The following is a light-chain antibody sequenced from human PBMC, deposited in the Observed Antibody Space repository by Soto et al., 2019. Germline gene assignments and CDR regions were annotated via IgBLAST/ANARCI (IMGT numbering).Light chain of an antibody. CDR3: SSYAGYNYV. Sequence: QSALTQPRSVSGSPGQSVTISCTGTSSDVGGYNYVSWYQQHPGKAPKLIIYEVSERPSGVPDRFSGSKSGDTASLTVSGLQAEDEADYYCSSYAGYNYVFGAGTKVTVL. CDR1: SSDVGGYNY. J-gene: IGLJ1*01. V-gene: IGLV2-8*01. CDR2: EVS.